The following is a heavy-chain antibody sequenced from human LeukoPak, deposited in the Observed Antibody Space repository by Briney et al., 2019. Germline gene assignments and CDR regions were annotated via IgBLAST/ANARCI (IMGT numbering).Heavy chain of an antibody. J-gene: IGHJ4*02. V-gene: IGHV4-39*07. Sequence: PSETLSLTCTVSGGSISSSSYYWGWIRQPPGKGLEWIGEVFHSGSATVNPSLKSRVTMSVDKSDNQFSLKLTSVTAADTAVYFCARGGYLSHYLDYWGQGALVTVSS. CDR2: VFHSGSA. CDR1: GGSISSSSYY. CDR3: ARGGYLSHYLDY. D-gene: IGHD2-15*01.